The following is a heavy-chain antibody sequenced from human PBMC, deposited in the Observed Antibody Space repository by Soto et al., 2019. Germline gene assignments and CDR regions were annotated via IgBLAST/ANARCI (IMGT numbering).Heavy chain of an antibody. J-gene: IGHJ4*02. D-gene: IGHD5-18*01. CDR3: ARAPNVDTAMGY. CDR1: GGTFSSYA. V-gene: IGHV1-69*13. Sequence: SVKVSCKASGGTFSSYAISWVRQAPGQGPEWMGGIIPIFGTANYAQKFQGRVTITADESTSTAYMELSSLRSEDTAVYYCARAPNVDTAMGYWGQGTLVTVSS. CDR2: IIPIFGTA.